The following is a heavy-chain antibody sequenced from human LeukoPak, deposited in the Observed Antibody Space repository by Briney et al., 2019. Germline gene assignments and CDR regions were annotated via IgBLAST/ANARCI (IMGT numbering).Heavy chain of an antibody. V-gene: IGHV4-38-2*01. Sequence: SETLSLTCAVSGYSISSGYYWGWIRQPPGKGLEWIGSIYHTGSTYYNASLKSRVTISVDTSKNQFSLKLSSVTAADTAVYYCASKNSGPQTGWFDPWGQGTLVTVSS. CDR3: ASKNSGPQTGWFDP. J-gene: IGHJ5*02. CDR1: GYSISSGYY. D-gene: IGHD6-19*01. CDR2: IYHTGST.